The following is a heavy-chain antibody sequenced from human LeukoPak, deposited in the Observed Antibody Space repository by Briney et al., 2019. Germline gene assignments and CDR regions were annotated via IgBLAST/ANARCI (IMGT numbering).Heavy chain of an antibody. Sequence: PSETLSLTCAVYGGSFSGYYWSWIRQPPGKGLEWIGEINHSGSTNYNPSLKSRVTISVDTSKNQFSLKLSSVTAADTAVYYCARVFREYCSSTSCYVYYYYYMDVWGKGTTVTISS. J-gene: IGHJ6*03. CDR1: GGSFSGYY. CDR2: INHSGST. D-gene: IGHD2-2*01. V-gene: IGHV4-34*01. CDR3: ARVFREYCSSTSCYVYYYYYMDV.